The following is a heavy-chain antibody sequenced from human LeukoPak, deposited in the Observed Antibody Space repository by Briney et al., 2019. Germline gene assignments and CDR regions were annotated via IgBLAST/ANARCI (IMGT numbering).Heavy chain of an antibody. CDR1: GYTFTGYY. Sequence: ASVKVSCKASGYTFTGYYMHWVRQAPGQGLEWMGWINPNSGGTNYAQKFQGRATMTRDTSISTAYMELSRLRSDDTAVYYCARRAVVTMVRGVIPGWFDPWGQGTLVTVSS. CDR2: INPNSGGT. J-gene: IGHJ5*02. D-gene: IGHD3-10*01. V-gene: IGHV1-2*02. CDR3: ARRAVVTMVRGVIPGWFDP.